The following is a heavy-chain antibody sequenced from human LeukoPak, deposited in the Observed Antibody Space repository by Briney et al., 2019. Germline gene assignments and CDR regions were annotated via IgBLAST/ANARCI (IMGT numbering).Heavy chain of an antibody. D-gene: IGHD6-19*01. CDR2: ISGSGGST. CDR3: AKQPGLQWLVKYFQH. V-gene: IGHV3-23*01. J-gene: IGHJ1*01. Sequence: PGGSLRLSCAASGFTFSNYAMSWVRQAPGKGLEWVSGISGSGGSTYYADSVKGRFTISRDNSKNTLYLQMNSLRAEDTAVYYCAKQPGLQWLVKYFQHWGQGTLVTVSS. CDR1: GFTFSNYA.